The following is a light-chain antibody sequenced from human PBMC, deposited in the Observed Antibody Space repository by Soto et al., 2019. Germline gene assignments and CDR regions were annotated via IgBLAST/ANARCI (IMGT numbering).Light chain of an antibody. V-gene: IGLV2-14*01. CDR3: SSYTSSSTLSV. J-gene: IGLJ1*01. CDR2: EVS. Sequence: QSVLTQHVGVCGTPGQSITISCTGTSSDVGGYNQVSYYQQHAGKAPTLMIYEVSNRPSGVSNRFSGSKSANTASLTISGLQAEDEADYYCSSYTSSSTLSVFGTSTKVTVL. CDR1: SSDVGGYNQ.